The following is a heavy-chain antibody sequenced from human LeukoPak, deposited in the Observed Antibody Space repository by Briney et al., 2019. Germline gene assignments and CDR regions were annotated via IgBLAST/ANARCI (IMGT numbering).Heavy chain of an antibody. J-gene: IGHJ4*02. CDR2: ISSSSSYI. CDR1: GFTFSSYS. Sequence: GGSLRLSCAASGFTFSSYSMNWVRQAPGKGLEWVSSISSSSSYIYYADSVKGRSTISRDNAKNSLYLQMNSLRAEDTAVYYCARVRAAASREPLDYWGQGTLVTVSS. D-gene: IGHD6-13*01. CDR3: ARVRAAASREPLDY. V-gene: IGHV3-21*01.